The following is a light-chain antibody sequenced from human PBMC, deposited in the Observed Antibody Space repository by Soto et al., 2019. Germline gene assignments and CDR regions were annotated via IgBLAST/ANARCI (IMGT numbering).Light chain of an antibody. CDR3: MQARQSPWT. CDR1: QSLLSGNGYNY. Sequence: EIVMTQSPRSLSVTPVEPASISCRSSQSLLSGNGYNYVDWYLQSPGQSPQLLISLASSRAPGVPDRFSGSASDTDFTLIIGRVEAEDVGVYYCMQARQSPWTFGQGTRVDFK. V-gene: IGKV2-28*01. J-gene: IGKJ1*01. CDR2: LAS.